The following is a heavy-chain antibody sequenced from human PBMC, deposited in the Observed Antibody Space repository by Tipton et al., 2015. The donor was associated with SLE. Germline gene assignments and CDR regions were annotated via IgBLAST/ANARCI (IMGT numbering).Heavy chain of an antibody. CDR3: ARDRADPRIEMLQGLGFDP. D-gene: IGHD3/OR15-3a*01. J-gene: IGHJ5*02. CDR2: INPSDGST. V-gene: IGHV1-46*01. CDR1: GYTVTRYY. Sequence: QLVQSGAEVKKPGASVKVSCKASGYTVTRYYMHWVRQAPGQGLEWMGIINPSDGSTTYARRFQGKVTMTRDTSTNTVYMELSSLRSEDTAVYYCARDRADPRIEMLQGLGFDPWGQGTLVTVSS.